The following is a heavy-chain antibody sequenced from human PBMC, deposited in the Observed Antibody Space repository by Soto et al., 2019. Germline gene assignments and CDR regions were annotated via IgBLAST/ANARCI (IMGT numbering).Heavy chain of an antibody. CDR3: ASGDDTRVGMDV. CDR2: IIPIFGTA. V-gene: IGHV1-69*12. J-gene: IGHJ6*02. CDR1: GGTFSSYA. D-gene: IGHD3-9*01. Sequence: QVQLVQSGAEVKKPGSSVKVSCKASGGTFSSYAISWVRQAPGQGLEWMGGIIPIFGTANYAQKFQGSVTINAGVYTSTASLELSSVRSEDTAVYSCASGDDTRVGMDVWGQGTTVTVSS.